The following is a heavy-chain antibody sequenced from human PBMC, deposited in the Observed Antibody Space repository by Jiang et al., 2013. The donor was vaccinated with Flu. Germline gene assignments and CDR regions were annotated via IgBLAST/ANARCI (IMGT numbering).Heavy chain of an antibody. CDR3: ARDRYLSHFDL. Sequence: QLVESGGGLVKPGGSLSLSCEGSGFNIGDYFMNWIRKVPGKGLEWVCYMSGSGSSIYYANSVKGRFTISRDNAKNSVYLQMNSLRVEDTALYFCARDRYLSHFDLWGRGTPVTVSS. D-gene: IGHD1-26*01. CDR1: GFNIGDYF. J-gene: IGHJ2*01. V-gene: IGHV3-11*04. CDR2: MSGSGSSI.